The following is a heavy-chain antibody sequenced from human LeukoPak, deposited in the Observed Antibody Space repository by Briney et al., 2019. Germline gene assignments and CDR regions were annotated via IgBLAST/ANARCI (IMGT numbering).Heavy chain of an antibody. D-gene: IGHD6-13*01. Sequence: GGPVRLSCAASGFTFSSYAMHWVRQAPGKGLEWMAVISYDGYYKYYADSMKGRFTFSRDNAKNSLYLQMNSLRAEDTAVYYCARIGAGSSRDYWGQGTQVTVSS. CDR1: GFTFSSYA. CDR3: ARIGAGSSRDY. CDR2: ISYDGYYK. J-gene: IGHJ4*02. V-gene: IGHV3-30-3*01.